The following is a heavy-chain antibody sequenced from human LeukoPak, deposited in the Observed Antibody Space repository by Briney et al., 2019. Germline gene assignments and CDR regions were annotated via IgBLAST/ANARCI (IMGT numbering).Heavy chain of an antibody. J-gene: IGHJ6*02. Sequence: PGGSLRLSCAASGFTFSDYYMSWIRQAPGKGLEWVSYISSSGSTIYYADSVKGRFTISRDNAKNSLYLQMNSLRAEDTAVYYRAREGYSSSSPYYYGMDVWGQGTTVTVSS. CDR3: AREGYSSSSPYYYGMDV. CDR1: GFTFSDYY. V-gene: IGHV3-11*01. D-gene: IGHD6-6*01. CDR2: ISSSGSTI.